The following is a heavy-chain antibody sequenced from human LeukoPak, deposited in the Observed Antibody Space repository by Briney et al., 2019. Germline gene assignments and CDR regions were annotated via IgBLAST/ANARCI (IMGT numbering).Heavy chain of an antibody. CDR1: GFTFSSYA. V-gene: IGHV3-23*01. CDR2: ISGSGGST. CDR3: AGTEGPGYSSGWYRGAFDY. Sequence: PGGSLRLSCAASGFTFSSYAMSWVRQAPGKGLEWVSAISGSGGSTYYADSVKGRFTISRDNSKNTLYLQMNSLRAEDTAVYYCAGTEGPGYSSGWYRGAFDYWGQGTLVTVSS. J-gene: IGHJ4*02. D-gene: IGHD6-19*01.